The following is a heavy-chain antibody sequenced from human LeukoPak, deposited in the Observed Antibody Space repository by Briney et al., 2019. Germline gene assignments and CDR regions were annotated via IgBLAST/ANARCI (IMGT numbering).Heavy chain of an antibody. CDR2: INPSGGST. CDR3: ARESGGGVGAKTHFDY. CDR1: GYTFTRYY. D-gene: IGHD1-26*01. Sequence: ASVKVSCKASGYTFTRYYMHWVRQAPGQGLEWMGIINPSGGSTSYAQKFQGRVTMTRDTSTSTVYMELSSLRSEDTAVYYCARESGGGVGAKTHFDYWGQGTLVTVSS. J-gene: IGHJ4*02. V-gene: IGHV1-46*01.